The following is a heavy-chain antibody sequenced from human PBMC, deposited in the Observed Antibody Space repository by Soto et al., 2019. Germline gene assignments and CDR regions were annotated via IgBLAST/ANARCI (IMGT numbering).Heavy chain of an antibody. J-gene: IGHJ3*02. D-gene: IGHD6-13*01. V-gene: IGHV3-11*05. CDR2: ISSSSSYT. CDR3: AKGFGKAAKDAFDI. CDR1: GFTFSDYY. Sequence: GGSLRLSCAASGFTFSDYYMSWIRQAPGKGLEWVSYISSSSSYTNYADSVKGRFTISRDNSKNTLYLQMNSLRAEDTAVYYCAKGFGKAAKDAFDIWGQGTMVTVSS.